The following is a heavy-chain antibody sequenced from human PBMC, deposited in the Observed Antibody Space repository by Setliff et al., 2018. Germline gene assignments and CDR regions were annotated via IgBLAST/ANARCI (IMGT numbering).Heavy chain of an antibody. J-gene: IGHJ3*01. CDR2: INAGNGNT. D-gene: IGHD2-15*01. Sequence: GASVKVSCKASGYTFTSYAMHWVRQAPGQRLEWMGWINAGNGNTKYSQKFQGRVTITRDTSASTAYMELSSLRSEDTAVYYCVRDRWKVVVNRGDDAFDLWGQGTMVTVSS. V-gene: IGHV1-3*01. CDR1: GYTFTSYA. CDR3: VRDRWKVVVNRGDDAFDL.